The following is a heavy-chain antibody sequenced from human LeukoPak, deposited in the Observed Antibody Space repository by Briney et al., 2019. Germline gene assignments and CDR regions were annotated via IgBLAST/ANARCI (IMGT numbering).Heavy chain of an antibody. CDR3: ARETGDFDS. D-gene: IGHD7-27*01. CDR2: ISGRGDST. CDR1: GFTFSGYA. J-gene: IGHJ4*02. V-gene: IGHV3-23*01. Sequence: GGSLRLSCAASGFTFSGYAMGWVRQAPGKGLEWVSVISGRGDSTYYADSVKGRFTISRDNSKSTVYLQMNSLRAEDTAVYYCARETGDFDSWGQGTLVIVSS.